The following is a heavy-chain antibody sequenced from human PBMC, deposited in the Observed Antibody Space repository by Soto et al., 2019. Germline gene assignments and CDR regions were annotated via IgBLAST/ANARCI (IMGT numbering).Heavy chain of an antibody. CDR1: GGTFSSYA. D-gene: IGHD6-13*01. CDR2: IIPIFGTA. J-gene: IGHJ4*02. CDR3: ARAAPYSSSWYFDY. Sequence: PSVKVSCKASGGTFSSYAISWVRQAPGQGLEWMGGIIPIFGTASYAQKFQGRVTITADESTSTAYMELSSLRSEDTAVYYCARAAPYSSSWYFDYWGQGTLVTVSS. V-gene: IGHV1-69*13.